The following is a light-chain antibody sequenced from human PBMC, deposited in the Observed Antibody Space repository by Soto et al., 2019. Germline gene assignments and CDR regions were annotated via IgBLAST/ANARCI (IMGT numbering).Light chain of an antibody. CDR2: GNS. V-gene: IGLV1-40*01. CDR3: QSYDSSLSAYYV. CDR1: SSNIGAGSD. J-gene: IGLJ1*01. Sequence: QSVLTQPPSVSGAPGQRVTISCTGSSSNIGAGSDVHWYQQLPGTAPKLLIYGNSNRPSGVPDRFSVSKSGTSASLAITGLQAEDEAEYYCQSYDSSLSAYYVFGTGTKLTVL.